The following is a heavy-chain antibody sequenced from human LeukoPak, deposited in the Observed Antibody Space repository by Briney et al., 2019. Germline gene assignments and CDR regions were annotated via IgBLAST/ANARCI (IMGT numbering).Heavy chain of an antibody. J-gene: IGHJ6*02. CDR3: ARVVRSDSFDYDYYYAMDV. Sequence: ATVKVSCKASGFTFTRYSITWVRQAPGKGHEWMGWISVYNGNANYAQKYQGRVTMTTDTSTRTAYMELRSLRSDDTAVYYCARVVRSDSFDYDYYYAMDVWGQGTTVTVSS. D-gene: IGHD2-8*01. CDR1: GFTFTRYS. CDR2: ISVYNGNA. V-gene: IGHV1-18*01.